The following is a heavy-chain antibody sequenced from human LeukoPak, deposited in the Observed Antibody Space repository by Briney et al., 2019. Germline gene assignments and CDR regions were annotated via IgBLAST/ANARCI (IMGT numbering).Heavy chain of an antibody. CDR2: IIPIFGTA. CDR1: GGTFSSYA. D-gene: IGHD3-22*01. J-gene: IGHJ4*02. V-gene: IGHV1-69*01. Sequence: KPGSSVKVSCKASGGTFSSYAISWVRQAPGQGLEWMGGIIPIFGTANYAQKFQGRVTITADESTSTAYMELSSLRSEDTAVYCCACGKEQTTYYYDSSGYYDFDYWGQGTLVTVSS. CDR3: ACGKEQTTYYYDSSGYYDFDY.